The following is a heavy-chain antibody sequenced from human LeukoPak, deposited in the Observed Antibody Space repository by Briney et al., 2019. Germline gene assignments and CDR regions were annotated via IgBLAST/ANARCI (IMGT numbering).Heavy chain of an antibody. CDR1: GFTFSNAW. CDR2: IKSKTDGGTT. CDR3: TTKQKYSSSWYDY. V-gene: IGHV3-15*01. Sequence: GGSLRLSCAASGFTFSNAWMSWVRQAPGKGLEWVGRIKSKTDGGTTDYAAPVKGRFTISRDDSKNTLYLQMNSLKTEDTAVYYCTTKQKYSSSWYDYWGQGTPVTVSS. D-gene: IGHD6-13*01. J-gene: IGHJ4*02.